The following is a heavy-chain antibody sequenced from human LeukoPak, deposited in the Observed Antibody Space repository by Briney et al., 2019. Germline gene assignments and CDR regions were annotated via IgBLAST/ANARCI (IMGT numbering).Heavy chain of an antibody. J-gene: IGHJ5*02. CDR3: AKDHGSGSYYSWFDP. Sequence: GRSLRLSCAASGFTFSSYGIHWVRQAPGKGLEWVAVISYDGSNKYYGDSVKGRFTISRDNSKNTLYLQMNSLRAEDTAVYYCAKDHGSGSYYSWFDPWAQGTLVTVSS. V-gene: IGHV3-30*18. CDR1: GFTFSSYG. CDR2: ISYDGSNK. D-gene: IGHD3-10*01.